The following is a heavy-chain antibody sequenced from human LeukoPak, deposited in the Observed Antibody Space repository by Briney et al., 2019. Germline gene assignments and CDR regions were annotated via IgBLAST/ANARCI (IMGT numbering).Heavy chain of an antibody. V-gene: IGHV4-39*07. CDR3: ARASRYSSPSYYMDV. J-gene: IGHJ6*03. Sequence: SETLSLTCTVSGGSISSRNYYWGWIRQPPGKGLEWIGNIYYSGSTNYNSSLKSRLTISVDTSKNHFSLKLSSVTAADTAVYYCARASRYSSPSYYMDVWGKGTTVTVSS. CDR1: GGSISSRNYY. D-gene: IGHD6-13*01. CDR2: IYYSGST.